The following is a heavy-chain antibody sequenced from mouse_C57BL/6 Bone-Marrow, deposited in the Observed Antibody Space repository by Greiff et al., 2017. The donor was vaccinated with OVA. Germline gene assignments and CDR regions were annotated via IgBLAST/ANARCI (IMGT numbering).Heavy chain of an antibody. CDR1: GYTFTSYT. CDR3: TSGYSFAY. Sequence: QVQLQQSGAELARPGASVKMSCKASGYTFTSYTIHWVRQRPGQGLEWIGYIDPTNDYTNYNQKFKGKATLTADKSSSTAYMQLSSLTSEDSAVYYCTSGYSFAYWGQGTTLTASS. V-gene: IGHV1-4*01. J-gene: IGHJ2*01. CDR2: IDPTNDYT.